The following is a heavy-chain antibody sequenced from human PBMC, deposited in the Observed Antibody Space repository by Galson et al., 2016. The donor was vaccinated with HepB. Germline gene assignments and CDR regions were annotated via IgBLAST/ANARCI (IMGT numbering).Heavy chain of an antibody. D-gene: IGHD6-6*01. CDR3: AKDRNSPSSSSYGMDV. Sequence: SLRLSCAASGFTFSTYAITWVRQAPGKGLEWVSGISGSGNSLYYADSVKGRFTISRDNSKNMVYLQMNSLKAEDTAVFYCAKDRNSPSSSSYGMDVWGQGTTVTVSS. V-gene: IGHV3-23*01. CDR2: ISGSGNSL. J-gene: IGHJ6*02. CDR1: GFTFSTYA.